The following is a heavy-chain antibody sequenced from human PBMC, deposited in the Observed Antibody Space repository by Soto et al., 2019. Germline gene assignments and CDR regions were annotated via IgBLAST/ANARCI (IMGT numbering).Heavy chain of an antibody. CDR3: ARTLGFYDILTGLDY. D-gene: IGHD3-9*01. CDR1: GGSISSSNW. V-gene: IGHV4-4*02. J-gene: IGHJ4*02. Sequence: SETLSLTCAVYGGSISSSNWWSWVRQPPGKGLEWIGEIYHSGSTNYNPSLKSRVTISVDKSKNQFSLKLSSVTAADTAVYYCARTLGFYDILTGLDYWGQGTLVTVSS. CDR2: IYHSGST.